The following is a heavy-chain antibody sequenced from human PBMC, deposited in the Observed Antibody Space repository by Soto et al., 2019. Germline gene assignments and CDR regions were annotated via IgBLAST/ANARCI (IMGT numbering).Heavy chain of an antibody. CDR1: GFTFSSYG. D-gene: IGHD5-12*01. J-gene: IGHJ4*02. CDR3: ARDLGSTKYYFDY. Sequence: QAGGSLRLSCEASGFTFSSYGFHWVRQAPGKGLEWVAVIWYDGSKTYYVESVKGRFTISRDNSKNTLYLQMNSLRAEDTAVYCCARDLGSTKYYFDYWGLGTLVTVSS. CDR2: IWYDGSKT. V-gene: IGHV3-33*01.